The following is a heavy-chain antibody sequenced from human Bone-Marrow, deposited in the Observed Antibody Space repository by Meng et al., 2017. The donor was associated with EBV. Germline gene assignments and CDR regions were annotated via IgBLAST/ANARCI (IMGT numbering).Heavy chain of an antibody. CDR2: ISGSGGST. CDR1: GFTFSSYA. V-gene: IGHV3-23*01. D-gene: IGHD2-15*01. J-gene: IGHJ4*02. CDR3: AKDVGKSRRVLDY. Sequence: EVHLLESGGGLVQPGGPLRLPCAASGFTFSSYAMSWVRQAPGKGLEWVSAISGSGGSTFYADSVKGRFTISRDNSKKTLYLQMNSLRAEDTAVYYCAKDVGKSRRVLDYWGQGTLVTVAS.